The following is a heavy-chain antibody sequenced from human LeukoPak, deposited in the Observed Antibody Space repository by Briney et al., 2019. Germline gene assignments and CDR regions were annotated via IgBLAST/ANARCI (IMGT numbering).Heavy chain of an antibody. V-gene: IGHV3-21*01. CDR1: GFTYSSYS. CDR3: ARVWYSGSYPVDY. J-gene: IGHJ4*02. CDR2: ISSSSSYI. D-gene: IGHD1-26*01. Sequence: GGSLRLSCAASGFTYSSYSMNWVRQAPGKGLEWVSSISSSSSYIYYADSVKGRFTISRDNAKNSLYLQMNSLRAEDTAVYYCARVWYSGSYPVDYWGQGTLVTVSS.